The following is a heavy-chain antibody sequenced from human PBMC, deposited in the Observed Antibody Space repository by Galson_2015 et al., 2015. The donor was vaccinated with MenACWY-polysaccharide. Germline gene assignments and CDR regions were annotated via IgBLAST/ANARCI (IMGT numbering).Heavy chain of an antibody. Sequence: SLRLSCAASGFTFSSYAMSWVRQAPGKGLEWVSTIDQSGSNTHYADSVKGRFTISRDNAKNTLSLQMNSLRAEDTAVYYCAKDSTDFWSVAGRFDHWGQGTLVTVSS. D-gene: IGHD3-3*01. CDR1: GFTFSSYA. V-gene: IGHV3-23*01. CDR2: IDQSGSNT. CDR3: AKDSTDFWSVAGRFDH. J-gene: IGHJ5*02.